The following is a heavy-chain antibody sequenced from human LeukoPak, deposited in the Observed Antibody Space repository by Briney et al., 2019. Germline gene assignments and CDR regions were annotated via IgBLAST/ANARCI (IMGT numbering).Heavy chain of an antibody. CDR2: INPNSGGT. V-gene: IGHV1-2*06. CDR3: ASGVRVLYYYYYYMDV. J-gene: IGHJ6*03. CDR1: GYTFTGYY. Sequence: ASVKVSCKASGYTFTGYYMHWVRQAPGQGLEWMGRINPNSGGTNYAHKFQGRVTMTRDTSISTAYMELSRLRSDDTAVYYCASGVRVLYYYYYYMDVWGKGTTVTVSS. D-gene: IGHD3-10*01.